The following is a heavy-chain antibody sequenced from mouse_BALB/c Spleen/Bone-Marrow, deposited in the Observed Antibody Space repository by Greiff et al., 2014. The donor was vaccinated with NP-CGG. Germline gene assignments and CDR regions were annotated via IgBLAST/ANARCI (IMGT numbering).Heavy chain of an antibody. D-gene: IGHD1-1*01. J-gene: IGHJ4*01. CDR2: INPSTGYT. CDR3: ARQITTVDYAMDY. CDR1: GYTFTSYW. Sequence: VQLQQSGAELAKLGASVKMSCKASGYTFTSYWMHWVKQRPGQGLEWIGYINPSTGYTEYNQKFKDKATLTADKSSSTAYMQLSSLTSEDSAVYYCARQITTVDYAMDYWGQGTSVTVSS. V-gene: IGHV1-7*01.